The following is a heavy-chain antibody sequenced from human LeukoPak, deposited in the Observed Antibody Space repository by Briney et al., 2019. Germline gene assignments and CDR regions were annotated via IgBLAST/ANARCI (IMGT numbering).Heavy chain of an antibody. CDR2: IYYSGST. Sequence: SETLSLTCTVSGGSISSYYWSWIRQPPGKGLEWIGYIYYSGSTNYNPSLKSRVTISVDTSKNQFSLKLSSVTAADTAVYHCARGVNDFWSGRGENNWFDPWGQGTLVTVSS. CDR3: ARGVNDFWSGRGENNWFDP. CDR1: GGSISSYY. V-gene: IGHV4-59*01. J-gene: IGHJ5*02. D-gene: IGHD3-3*01.